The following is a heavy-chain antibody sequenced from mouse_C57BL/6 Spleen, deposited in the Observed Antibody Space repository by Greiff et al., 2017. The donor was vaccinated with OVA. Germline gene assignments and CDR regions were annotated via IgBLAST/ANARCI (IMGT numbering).Heavy chain of an antibody. V-gene: IGHV5-15*01. D-gene: IGHD2-3*01. J-gene: IGHJ4*01. CDR3: ARLYDGYYDAMDY. CDR2: ISNLAYSI. Sequence: DVKLVESGGGLVQPGGSLKLSCAASGFTFSDYGMAWVRQAPRKGPEWVAFISNLAYSIYYADTVTGRFTISRENAKNTLYLEMSSLRSEDTAMYYCARLYDGYYDAMDYWGQGTSVTVSS. CDR1: GFTFSDYG.